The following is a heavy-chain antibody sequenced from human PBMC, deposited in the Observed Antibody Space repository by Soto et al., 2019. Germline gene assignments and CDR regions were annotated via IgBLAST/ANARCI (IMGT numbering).Heavy chain of an antibody. J-gene: IGHJ4*02. CDR1: GFTLSDHY. CDR3: VRVAIAYYFDY. V-gene: IGHV3-72*01. CDR2: TRDKAKSFTT. Sequence: GGSLRLSCAASGFTLSDHYMDWVRQAPGKGLEWVGRTRDKAKSFTTEYAASVKGRFTISRDDSKNSLYLQMNSLKTEDTAVYYCVRVAIAYYFDYWGQGTLVTVSS.